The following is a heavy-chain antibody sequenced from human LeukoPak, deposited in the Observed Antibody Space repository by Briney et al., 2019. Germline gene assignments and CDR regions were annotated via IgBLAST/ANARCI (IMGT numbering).Heavy chain of an antibody. V-gene: IGHV3-30-3*01. J-gene: IGHJ4*02. CDR1: GFTFDDYA. CDR2: ISYDGSNK. D-gene: IGHD6-13*01. CDR3: ARDPLTFLIAAAPDY. Sequence: PGGSLRLSCAASGFTFDDYAMHWVRQAPGKGLEWVAVISYDGSNKYYADSVKGRFTISRDNSKNTLYLQMNSLSAEDTAVYYCARDPLTFLIAAAPDYWGQGTLVTVSS.